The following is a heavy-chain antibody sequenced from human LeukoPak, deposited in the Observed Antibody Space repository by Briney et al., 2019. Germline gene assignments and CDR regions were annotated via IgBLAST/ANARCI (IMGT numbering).Heavy chain of an antibody. Sequence: GGSLRLSCAASGFTFSSYEMNWVRQAPGKGLEWVSYISSSGGTIYYADSVKGRFTISRDNAKNSLYLQMNSLRAEDTAVYYCARGDGYYYGSGATLDAFDIWGQGTMVTVSS. V-gene: IGHV3-48*03. J-gene: IGHJ3*02. CDR3: ARGDGYYYGSGATLDAFDI. D-gene: IGHD3-10*01. CDR1: GFTFSSYE. CDR2: ISSSGGTI.